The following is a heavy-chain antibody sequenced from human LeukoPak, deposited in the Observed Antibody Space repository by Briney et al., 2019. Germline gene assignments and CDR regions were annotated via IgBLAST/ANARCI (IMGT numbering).Heavy chain of an antibody. CDR3: ARDLKGNDFTYYYGMDV. Sequence: GGSLRLSCAASGFTISSNYINWVRQAPGKGLEWVSVLYSGGSTYYADSVKGRFTISRDNSKNTLYLQMNSLRAEDTAVHYCARDLKGNDFTYYYGMDVWGQGTTVTVSS. CDR2: LYSGGST. J-gene: IGHJ6*02. V-gene: IGHV3-66*02. D-gene: IGHD3-3*01. CDR1: GFTISSNY.